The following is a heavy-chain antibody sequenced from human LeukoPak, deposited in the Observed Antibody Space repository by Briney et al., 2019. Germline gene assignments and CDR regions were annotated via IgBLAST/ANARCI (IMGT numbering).Heavy chain of an antibody. Sequence: GASVKVSCKASGYTFTGYYMHWVRQAPGQGLEWMGRINPNSGGTNYAQKFQGRVTMARDTSISTAYMELSRLRSDDTAVYYCARDHGYYGSGSYYYWGQGTLVTVSS. CDR1: GYTFTGYY. CDR2: INPNSGGT. V-gene: IGHV1-2*06. J-gene: IGHJ4*02. CDR3: ARDHGYYGSGSYYY. D-gene: IGHD3-10*01.